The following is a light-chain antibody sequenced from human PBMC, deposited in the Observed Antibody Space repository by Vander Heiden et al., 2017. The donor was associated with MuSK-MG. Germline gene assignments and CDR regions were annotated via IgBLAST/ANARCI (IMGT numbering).Light chain of an antibody. CDR3: QARDSSTAV. CDR2: QDI. Sequence: SYELTQPPSVSVSPGQTASITCSGDKLGDKYACWYQQKPGQSPVLVIYQDIKRPSGIPERFSGSNSGNTATLTISGTQAMDEADYYCQARDSSTAVFGGGTKLAVL. J-gene: IGLJ2*01. CDR1: KLGDKY. V-gene: IGLV3-1*01.